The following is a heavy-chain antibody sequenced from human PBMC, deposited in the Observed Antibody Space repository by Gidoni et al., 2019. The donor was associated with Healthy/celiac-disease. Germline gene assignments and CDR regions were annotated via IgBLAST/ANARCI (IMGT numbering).Heavy chain of an antibody. CDR3: ARVTGGYYDFWSGFYGMDV. V-gene: IGHV1-69*01. J-gene: IGHJ6*02. Sequence: QVQLLQSGAEVKKPGSSVTVSCKASGGTLTSYAISWVRQTPGQGSEWMGGIIPIFGTVNYAQKFQGRVTITADESTSTAYMELSSLRSEDTAGYYCARVTGGYYDFWSGFYGMDVWGQGTTVTVSS. CDR2: IIPIFGTV. D-gene: IGHD3-3*01. CDR1: GGTLTSYA.